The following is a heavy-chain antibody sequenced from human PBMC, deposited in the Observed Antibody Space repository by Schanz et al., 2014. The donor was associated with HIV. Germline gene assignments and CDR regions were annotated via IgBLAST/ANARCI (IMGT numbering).Heavy chain of an antibody. CDR1: GFNFNNYA. J-gene: IGHJ4*02. V-gene: IGHV3-23*04. Sequence: VQLVESGGGVVQPGRSLRLSCAASGFNFNNYAMTWVRQAPGKGLEWVSSISESGGRTYYADSVNGRFTISRDNSKNTLYLQMNNLRAEDTAVYGCARQGLRFSFWLDYWGQGTPVTVS. CDR3: ARQGLRFSFWLDY. D-gene: IGHD4-17*01. CDR2: ISESGGRT.